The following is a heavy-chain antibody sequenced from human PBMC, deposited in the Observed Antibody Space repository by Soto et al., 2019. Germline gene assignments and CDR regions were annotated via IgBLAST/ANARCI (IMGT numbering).Heavy chain of an antibody. CDR2: IKQDGSEK. CDR1: GVTFSSYW. J-gene: IGHJ4*02. CDR3: AKGGSYLGLRLGELSLDY. D-gene: IGHD3-16*02. V-gene: IGHV3-7*01. Sequence: GGSLRLSCAASGVTFSSYWMTWVRQAPGKGLEWVANIKQDGSEKYYADSVKGRFTISRDNAESSLYLQMNSLRTEDTAVYYCAKGGSYLGLRLGELSLDYWGQGTPVTVSS.